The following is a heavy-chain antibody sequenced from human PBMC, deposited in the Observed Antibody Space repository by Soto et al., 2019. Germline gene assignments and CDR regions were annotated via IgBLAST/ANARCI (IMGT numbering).Heavy chain of an antibody. D-gene: IGHD2-2*01. Sequence: EVQLLESGGGLVQPGGSLRLSCAASGFTFSSYAMSWVRQAPGKGLEWVSAISGSGGSTYYADSVKGRFTISRDNSKNTLYLQMNSLRAEDTAVYYCARSYCSSTSCYDYWGQGTLVTVSS. CDR3: ARSYCSSTSCYDY. V-gene: IGHV3-23*01. CDR2: ISGSGGST. J-gene: IGHJ4*02. CDR1: GFTFSSYA.